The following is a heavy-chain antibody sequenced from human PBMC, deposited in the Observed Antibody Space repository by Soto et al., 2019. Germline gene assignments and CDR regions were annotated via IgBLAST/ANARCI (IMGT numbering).Heavy chain of an antibody. Sequence: VQLVESGGGLVQPGGSLRLSCAASGFTFSSYWMSWVRQAPGKGLEWVANIKQDGSEKYYVDSVKGRFTISRDNAKNSLYLQMNSLRAEDTAVYYCARDSSGWYADNWFDPWGQGTLVTVSS. CDR3: ARDSSGWYADNWFDP. J-gene: IGHJ5*02. CDR1: GFTFSSYW. V-gene: IGHV3-7*05. CDR2: IKQDGSEK. D-gene: IGHD6-19*01.